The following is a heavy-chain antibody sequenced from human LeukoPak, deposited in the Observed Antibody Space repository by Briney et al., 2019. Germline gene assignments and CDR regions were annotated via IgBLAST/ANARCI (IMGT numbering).Heavy chain of an antibody. D-gene: IGHD6-13*01. CDR1: GYTFINHD. Sequence: ASVNVSCKASGYTFINHDIDWVRQAPRQGLEWMGWMNSNSGNTGYSQKFQGRVTMTRDTSISTAYMELSSLRSDDTAVYYCARSSLAAAGTGVDYWGQGTLVTVSS. V-gene: IGHV1-8*01. J-gene: IGHJ4*02. CDR3: ARSSLAAAGTGVDY. CDR2: MNSNSGNT.